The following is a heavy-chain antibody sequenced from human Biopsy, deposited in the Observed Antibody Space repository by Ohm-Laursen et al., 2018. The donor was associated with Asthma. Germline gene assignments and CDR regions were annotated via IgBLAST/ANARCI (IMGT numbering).Heavy chain of an antibody. D-gene: IGHD3-22*01. CDR3: AKSADYYDSTDYLDF. Sequence: LSLTCAAPGFSFDDCAMHWVRQAPGKGLEWVSSISWNSGNIDYAVSVEGRFTISRDNAKNSLYLQMQSLRPEDTAFYYCAKSADYYDSTDYLDFWGRGTLVTVSS. CDR2: ISWNSGNI. V-gene: IGHV3-9*01. J-gene: IGHJ4*01. CDR1: GFSFDDCA.